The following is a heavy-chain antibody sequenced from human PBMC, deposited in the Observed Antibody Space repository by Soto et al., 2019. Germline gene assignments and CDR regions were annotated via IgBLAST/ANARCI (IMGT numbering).Heavy chain of an antibody. CDR3: ASLIGGVIVNPFDY. CDR1: GGSFSGYY. J-gene: IGHJ4*02. D-gene: IGHD3-16*02. Sequence: PSETLSLTCAVYGGSFSGYYWSWIRQPPGKGLEWIGEINHSGSTNYNPSLKSRVTISVDTSKNQFSLKLSSVTAADTAVYYCASLIGGVIVNPFDYWGQGTLVTVSS. CDR2: INHSGST. V-gene: IGHV4-34*01.